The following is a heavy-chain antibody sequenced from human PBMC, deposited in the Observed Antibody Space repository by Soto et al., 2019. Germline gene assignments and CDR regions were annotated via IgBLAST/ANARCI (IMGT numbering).Heavy chain of an antibody. CDR3: AAYSGSYSFEH. V-gene: IGHV3-7*01. J-gene: IGHJ4*02. D-gene: IGHD1-26*01. Sequence: EVQLVESGGGLVQPGGSLRLSCAASKFIFSDYWMSWVRQAPGKGLEWVANINQDASDKYYVDSVKGRFTVSRDNAKNSLFLQMNSLRAEDTAVYYCAAYSGSYSFEHWGQGTLVTVSS. CDR1: KFIFSDYW. CDR2: INQDASDK.